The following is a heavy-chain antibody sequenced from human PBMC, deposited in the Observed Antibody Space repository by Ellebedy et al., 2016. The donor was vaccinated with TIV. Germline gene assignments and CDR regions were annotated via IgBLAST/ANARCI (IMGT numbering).Heavy chain of an antibody. CDR3: ARGGRKTSYFWQY. Sequence: PGGSLRLSCAASGFTLSSYWMSLVRQAPGKGPEWVATIASDGIETSYADSVKGRFTVSRDNTENSMYLQMNSLRADDTGVYYCARGGRKTSYFWQYWGQGTPLTVSP. CDR2: IASDGIET. J-gene: IGHJ4*02. V-gene: IGHV3-7*03. CDR1: GFTLSSYW. D-gene: IGHD1-14*01.